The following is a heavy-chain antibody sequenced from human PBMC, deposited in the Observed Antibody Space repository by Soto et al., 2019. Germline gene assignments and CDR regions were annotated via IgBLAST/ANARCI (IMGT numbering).Heavy chain of an antibody. D-gene: IGHD6-19*01. J-gene: IGHJ4*02. Sequence: ASVNVDCQASGYSLTDYYIRWLRHAHGQELEWMGWISPNNGNTNYAQKFHGRVTMTTDTSTSTAYMELRSLRSDDTAVYYCARGLGIAVADPEFDYWGQGTLVTVSS. CDR1: GYSLTDYY. CDR3: ARGLGIAVADPEFDY. V-gene: IGHV1-18*04. CDR2: ISPNNGNT.